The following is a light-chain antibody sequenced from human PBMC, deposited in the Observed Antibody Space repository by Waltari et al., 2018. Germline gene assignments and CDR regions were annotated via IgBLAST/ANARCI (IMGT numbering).Light chain of an antibody. J-gene: IGKJ4*01. CDR3: QQRRDWPLT. CDR1: QSVTNY. V-gene: IGKV3-11*01. Sequence: DIVLTQSPAILSSSPGERAPLACRAIQSVTNYLAGYQQKPGQAPRLLIYDTSNRATGIPARFSGSGFGTDFTLTSSSLEPEDFAVYYCQQRRDWPLTFGGGTKVEIK. CDR2: DTS.